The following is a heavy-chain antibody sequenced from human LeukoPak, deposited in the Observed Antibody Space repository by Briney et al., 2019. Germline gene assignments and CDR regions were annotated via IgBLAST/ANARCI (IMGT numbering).Heavy chain of an antibody. J-gene: IGHJ5*01. CDR1: GFTFSDYY. D-gene: IGHD2-15*01. CDR2: VSSGSSTI. V-gene: IGHV3-11*04. Sequence: GGSLRLSCAASGFTFSDYYMSWIRQAPGKGLEWVSYVSSGSSTIYYADSVKGRFTVSRDNGKRSLYLHMNSLRAEDTAMYYCARGESSYCSGGCCFASWGQGTLVTISS. CDR3: ARGESSYCSGGCCFAS.